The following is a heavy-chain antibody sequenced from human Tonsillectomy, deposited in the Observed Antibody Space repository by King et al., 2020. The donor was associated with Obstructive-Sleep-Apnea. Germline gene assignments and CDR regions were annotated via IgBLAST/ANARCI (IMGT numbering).Heavy chain of an antibody. D-gene: IGHD6-19*01. CDR3: VRDPAPVAGSID. Sequence: QLQESGPGLVKPSETLSLTCTVSGGSISSSSYYWGWIRQTPGKGLEWIGSIYYSGSTYYNPSLRSRVTISLDTSKNQFSLKLRSVTAADTAVYYCVRDPAPVAGSIDGGQGTLVTVSS. CDR1: GGSISSSSYY. V-gene: IGHV4-39*07. CDR2: IYYSGST. J-gene: IGHJ4*02.